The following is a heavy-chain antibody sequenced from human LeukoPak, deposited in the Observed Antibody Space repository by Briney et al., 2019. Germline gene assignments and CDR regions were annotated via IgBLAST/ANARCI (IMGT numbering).Heavy chain of an antibody. CDR2: MSNSGST. CDR3: ARHYGDLYLPFDY. J-gene: IGHJ4*02. Sequence: SETLSLTCTVSGGSISSYYWSWIRQPPGKGLEWIGYMSNSGSTNSNPSLRSRVTISVDTSKNQFSLKLGSVTAADTAVYYCARHYGDLYLPFDYWGQGTLVTVSS. V-gene: IGHV4-59*08. D-gene: IGHD4-17*01. CDR1: GGSISSYY.